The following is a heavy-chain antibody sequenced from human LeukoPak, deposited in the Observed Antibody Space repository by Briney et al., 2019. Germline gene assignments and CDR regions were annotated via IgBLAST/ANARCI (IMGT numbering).Heavy chain of an antibody. CDR1: GYTFTSYD. J-gene: IGHJ5*02. V-gene: IGHV1-8*03. D-gene: IGHD1-14*01. CDR2: MNPNSGNT. Sequence: ASVKVSCKASGYTFTSYDINWVRQATGQGLEWMGWMNPNSGNTGYAQKFQGRVTITRNTSISTAYMELSSLRSEDTAVYYCAADMEPTDPYNWVDPWGQGTLVTVSS. CDR3: AADMEPTDPYNWVDP.